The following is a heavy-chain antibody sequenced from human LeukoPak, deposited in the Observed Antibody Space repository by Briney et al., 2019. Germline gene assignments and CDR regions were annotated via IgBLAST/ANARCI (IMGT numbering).Heavy chain of an antibody. J-gene: IGHJ6*03. CDR3: ARGTVTRFLNYYYYYYMDV. Sequence: ASVKVSCKASGGTFSSYAISWVRQAPGQGLEWMGRIIPIFGTANYAQKFQGRVTMTRNTSISTAYMELSSLRSEDTAVYYCARGTVTRFLNYYYYYYMDVWGKGTTVTVSS. CDR1: GGTFSSYA. D-gene: IGHD4-11*01. CDR2: IIPIFGTA. V-gene: IGHV1-69*05.